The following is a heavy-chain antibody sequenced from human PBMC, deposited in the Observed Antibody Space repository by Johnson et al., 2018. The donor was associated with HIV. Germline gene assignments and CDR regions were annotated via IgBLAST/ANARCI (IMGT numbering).Heavy chain of an antibody. CDR2: IRYDGSNK. J-gene: IGHJ3*01. CDR3: AREDTPFGSPHEGDPFDV. V-gene: IGHV3-30*02. Sequence: QVQLVESGGGVVQPGGSLRLSCVASGFTFSNYGMHWVRQAPGKGLEWVAFIRYDGSNKYYVDSVKGRFTVSRENAKNSLYLQMNSLRAEDTAVYFCAREDTPFGSPHEGDPFDVWGQGTLVTVSS. CDR1: GFTFSNYG. D-gene: IGHD3-16*01.